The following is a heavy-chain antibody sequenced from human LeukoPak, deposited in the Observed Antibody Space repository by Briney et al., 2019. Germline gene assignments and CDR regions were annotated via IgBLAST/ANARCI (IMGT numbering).Heavy chain of an antibody. V-gene: IGHV1-2*02. J-gene: IGHJ5*02. CDR2: INPNSGGT. Sequence: ASVKVSCKASGYTFTGYYMHWVRQAPGQGLEWMGWINPNSGGTNYAQTFQVRVTMTRDTSISTAYMELSRLSSDDTAVYYCARDLGVWFGDVHWFDPWGQGTLVTVSS. D-gene: IGHD3-10*01. CDR1: GYTFTGYY. CDR3: ARDLGVWFGDVHWFDP.